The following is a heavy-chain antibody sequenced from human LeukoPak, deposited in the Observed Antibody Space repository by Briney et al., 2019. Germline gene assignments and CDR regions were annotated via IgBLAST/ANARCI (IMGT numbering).Heavy chain of an antibody. CDR2: MNRYGSDT. CDR3: ARGPAYHFDY. V-gene: IGHV3-74*01. CDR1: GFTFSSYR. Sequence: RGSLRLSCAASGFTFSSYRMHWVRQAPGKGLVWVSRMNRYGSDTSYAEPVKGRFTISGDNAEITLYLQMNSLRADDTAVYYCARGPAYHFDYWGQGTLVTVAS. J-gene: IGHJ4*02.